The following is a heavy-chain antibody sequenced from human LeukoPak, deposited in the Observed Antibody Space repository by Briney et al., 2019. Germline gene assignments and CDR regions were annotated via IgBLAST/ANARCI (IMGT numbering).Heavy chain of an antibody. CDR2: ISSSSSYI. D-gene: IGHD6-13*01. CDR1: GFTFSSYS. Sequence: PGGSLRLSCAASGFTFSSYSMNWVRQAPGKGLEWVSSISSSSSYICYADSVKGRFTISRDNAKNSLYLQMNSLRAEDTAVYYCARDLFGQQRTGAFDIWGQGTMVSLSS. J-gene: IGHJ3*02. V-gene: IGHV3-21*01. CDR3: ARDLFGQQRTGAFDI.